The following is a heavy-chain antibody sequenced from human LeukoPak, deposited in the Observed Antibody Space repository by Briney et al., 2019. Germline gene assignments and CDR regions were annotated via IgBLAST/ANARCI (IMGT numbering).Heavy chain of an antibody. D-gene: IGHD3-10*01. V-gene: IGHV2-5*01. CDR3: AHGRGFGSGDYFDY. CDR2: IYWHGDT. CDR1: GSSLSTRELS. J-gene: IGHJ4*02. Sequence: SGPTLVKPTQTLTLTCTFSGSSLSTRELSVGWIRQPPGKALEWLALIYWHGDTRYSPSLRGKITIIKDTSKNQVVLTMTNIDPMDTATYYCAHGRGFGSGDYFDYWGQGIMVTVSS.